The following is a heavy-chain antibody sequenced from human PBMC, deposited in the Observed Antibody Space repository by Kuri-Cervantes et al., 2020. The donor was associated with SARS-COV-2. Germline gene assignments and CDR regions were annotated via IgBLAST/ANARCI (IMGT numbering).Heavy chain of an antibody. J-gene: IGHJ4*02. CDR3: ARDSGRGYSYGSFEY. CDR1: GGSISSSSYY. D-gene: IGHD5-18*01. CDR2: IYYSGST. Sequence: SETLSLTCTVSGGSISSSSYYWGWIRQPPGKGLKWIGSIYYSGSTYYHPSLKSRVTISVDTSKNQFSLKLSSVTAADTAVYYCARDSGRGYSYGSFEYWGQGVLVTVSS. V-gene: IGHV4-39*02.